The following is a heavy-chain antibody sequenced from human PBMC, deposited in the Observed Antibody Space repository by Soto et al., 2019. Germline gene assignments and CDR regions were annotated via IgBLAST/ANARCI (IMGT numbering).Heavy chain of an antibody. D-gene: IGHD3-22*01. CDR2: ITATGDRT. Sequence: HPGGSLRLSCAASGFRFSSYSMSWVRQTPGKGLEWVAAITATGDRTYCADSVTGRFTISRDNSKKTHYLQMTSLRAEDTAMYYCATMNGYFEYWGQGTLVTVSS. J-gene: IGHJ4*02. V-gene: IGHV3-23*01. CDR1: GFRFSSYS. CDR3: ATMNGYFEY.